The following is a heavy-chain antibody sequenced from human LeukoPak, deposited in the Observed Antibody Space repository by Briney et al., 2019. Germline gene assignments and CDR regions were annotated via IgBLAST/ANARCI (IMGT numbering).Heavy chain of an antibody. CDR1: GFSFSDSY. Sequence: GGSLTLSCVVSGFSFSDSYMTWIRQTPGKGLESLAYISGSGHDIYYTDSVKGRFTISRDNAKDSLYLQMNGLRPEDTALYYCSTDPRLLIYWGHGTLVTASS. V-gene: IGHV3-11*01. J-gene: IGHJ4*01. CDR3: STDPRLLIY. D-gene: IGHD2-8*01. CDR2: ISGSGHDI.